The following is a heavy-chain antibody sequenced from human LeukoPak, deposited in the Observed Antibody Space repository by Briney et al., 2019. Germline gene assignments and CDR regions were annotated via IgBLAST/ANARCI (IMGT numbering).Heavy chain of an antibody. CDR3: ARVQGPVGFDP. CDR1: GVSFSFYY. CDR2: IYYSGRT. J-gene: IGHJ5*02. Sequence: PSETLSLTCTVSGVSFSFYYWSCIRQPPGKGLEWIGYIYYSGRTNYNPSLKSRVTISVDTSKNQFSLRLSSVTAADTAVYYCARVQGPVGFDPWGQGTLVTVS. V-gene: IGHV4-59*01.